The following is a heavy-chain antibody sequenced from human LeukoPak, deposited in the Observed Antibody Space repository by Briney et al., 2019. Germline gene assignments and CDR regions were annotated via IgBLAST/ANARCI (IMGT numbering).Heavy chain of an antibody. V-gene: IGHV3-15*01. D-gene: IGHD1-7*01. CDR2: IKSKTDGGTT. J-gene: IGHJ4*02. CDR3: TGITGTTS. CDR1: GFSFSNAW. Sequence: PGGSLRLSCAAFGFSFSNAWMSWVRQAPGKGVEWVGSIKSKTDGGTTDYAAPVKGRFTISRDDSKNTLYLQMNSLKTEDTAVDYGTGITGTTSWGQGTLVTVSS.